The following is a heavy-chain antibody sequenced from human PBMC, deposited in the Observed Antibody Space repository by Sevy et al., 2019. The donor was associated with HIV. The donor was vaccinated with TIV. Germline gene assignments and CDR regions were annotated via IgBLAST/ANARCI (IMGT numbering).Heavy chain of an antibody. J-gene: IGHJ6*02. CDR2: IKQDGSEK. CDR1: GFTFSSYW. D-gene: IGHD2-2*02. Sequence: GGSLRLSCAASGFTFSSYWMSWVRQAPGKGLEWVANIKQDGSEKYYGDSVKGRFTISRDNAKNSLYLQMNSLRAEDTAVYYCARDARRYCSSTSCYRAYGMDVWGQGTTVTVSS. V-gene: IGHV3-7*01. CDR3: ARDARRYCSSTSCYRAYGMDV.